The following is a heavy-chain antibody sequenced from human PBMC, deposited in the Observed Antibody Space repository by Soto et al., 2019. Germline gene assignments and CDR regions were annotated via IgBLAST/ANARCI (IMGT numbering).Heavy chain of an antibody. V-gene: IGHV4-34*01. Sequence: SETLSLTCAVYGGSFSGYYWSWIRQPPGKGLEWIGEINHSGSTNYNPSLKSRVTISVDTSKNQFSLKLSSVTAADTAVYYCARGRKGWDYPLDYYYYYYGMDVWGQGTTVTV. J-gene: IGHJ6*02. D-gene: IGHD1-26*01. CDR2: INHSGST. CDR1: GGSFSGYY. CDR3: ARGRKGWDYPLDYYYYYYGMDV.